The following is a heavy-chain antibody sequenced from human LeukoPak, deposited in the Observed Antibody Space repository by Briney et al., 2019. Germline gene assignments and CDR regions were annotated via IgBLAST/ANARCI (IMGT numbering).Heavy chain of an antibody. CDR1: GGSVSGYC. J-gene: IGHJ4*02. CDR3: ARGLRTDSGYDDGEDH. CDR2: IYNIGSH. V-gene: IGHV4-4*07. D-gene: IGHD5-12*01. Sequence: SETLSLTCTVSGGSVSGYCWTWIRQPAGKGLEWIGRIYNIGSHNYNPALKSRVTISVDTSKNQFSLKLSSVTAADSAVYYCARGLRTDSGYDDGEDHWGQGTLVTVSS.